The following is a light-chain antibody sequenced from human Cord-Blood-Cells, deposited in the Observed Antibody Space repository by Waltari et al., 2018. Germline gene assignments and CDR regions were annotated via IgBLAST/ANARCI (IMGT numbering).Light chain of an antibody. CDR1: SSDVGGFNY. J-gene: IGLJ3*02. CDR3: CTYAGSYTLV. Sequence: QSALTQPRSVSGSPGQSATISCTGTSSDVGGFNYVYWYQQHPGKAPKLMIYDVRKRPSGVPDRFAGSKSGNTASLTISGLQAEDEADYYCCTYAGSYTLVFGGGTKLTVL. V-gene: IGLV2-11*01. CDR2: DVR.